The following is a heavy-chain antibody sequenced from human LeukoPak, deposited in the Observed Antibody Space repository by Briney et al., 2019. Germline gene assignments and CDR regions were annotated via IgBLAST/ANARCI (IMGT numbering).Heavy chain of an antibody. Sequence: SSETLSLTCTVSGGSISSYYWSWIRQPPGKGLEWIGYIYYSGSTNYNPSLKSRVTISVDTSKNQFSLKLSSVTAADTAVYYCARGSHDFWSGYYLPYFDYWGQGTLVTVSS. CDR2: IYYSGST. CDR1: GGSISSYY. CDR3: ARGSHDFWSGYYLPYFDY. V-gene: IGHV4-59*01. D-gene: IGHD3-3*01. J-gene: IGHJ4*02.